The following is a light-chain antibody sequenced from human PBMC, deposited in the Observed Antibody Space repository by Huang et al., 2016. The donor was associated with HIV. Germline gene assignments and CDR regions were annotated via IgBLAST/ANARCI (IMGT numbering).Light chain of an antibody. CDR1: QTFSSSY. Sequence: VLTQSPGTLSLSPGEGATLSCRASQTFSSSYLAWYQPKPGHAPRLLIYGASSRAPGIPDRFSGSGSGTDFALTISRLEPEDFAVYYCQQYANSPFTFGQGTKLEIK. CDR3: QQYANSPFT. V-gene: IGKV3-20*01. J-gene: IGKJ2*01. CDR2: GAS.